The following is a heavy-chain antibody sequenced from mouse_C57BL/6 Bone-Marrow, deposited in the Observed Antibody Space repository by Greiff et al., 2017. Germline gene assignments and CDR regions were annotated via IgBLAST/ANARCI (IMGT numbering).Heavy chain of an antibody. Sequence: EVQVVESGGDLVKPGGSLKLSCAASGFTFSSYGMSWVRQTPDKRLEWVATISSGGSYTYYPDSVKGRFTISRDNAKNTLYLQMSSLKSEDTAMYYCARGLDSSGLFYAMDYWGQGTSVTVSS. D-gene: IGHD3-2*02. V-gene: IGHV5-6*01. J-gene: IGHJ4*01. CDR2: ISSGGSYT. CDR1: GFTFSSYG. CDR3: ARGLDSSGLFYAMDY.